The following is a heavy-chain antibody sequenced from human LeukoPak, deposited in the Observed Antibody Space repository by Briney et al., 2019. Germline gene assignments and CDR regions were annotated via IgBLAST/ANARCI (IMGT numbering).Heavy chain of an antibody. CDR2: IIGSGGRT. V-gene: IGHV3-23*01. J-gene: IGHJ4*02. Sequence: GGSLDLSWAASGFPFVSYARSGVRRAPGKGLEGVSAIIGSGGRTYHADSGKGRFTISRDNSKNTLYLQMNSLRAEDTAVYYCAKDLQVPGIAVALFDYWGQGTLVTVSS. D-gene: IGHD6-19*01. CDR3: AKDLQVPGIAVALFDY. CDR1: GFPFVSYA.